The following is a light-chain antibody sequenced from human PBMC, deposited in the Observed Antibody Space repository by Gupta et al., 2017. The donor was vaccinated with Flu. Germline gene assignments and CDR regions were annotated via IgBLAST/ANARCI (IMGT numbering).Light chain of an antibody. CDR1: NIRNKL. V-gene: IGLV3-21*03. CDR3: QVWDTDTDHQV. J-gene: IGLJ2*01. CDR2: ANS. Sequence: SYVLTQPPSVSGAPGKSATISFGGDNIRNKLVHWCKQKAGQAPVLVVHANSGRPSGIPERLSGSNSGTTATLTIGRVEAGDEADYYCQVWDTDTDHQVFGGGTKLTVL.